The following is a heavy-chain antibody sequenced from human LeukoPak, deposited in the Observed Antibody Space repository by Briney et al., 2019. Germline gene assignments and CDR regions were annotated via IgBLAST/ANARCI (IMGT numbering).Heavy chain of an antibody. D-gene: IGHD2-15*01. V-gene: IGHV4-59*01. J-gene: IGHJ4*03. CDR1: GGSISGYY. CDR2: IYYSGST. Sequence: SETLSLTCTVSGGSISGYYWNWIRQPPGKGLEWNGNIYYSGSTNYNPSLKSRVTISVATSKNQFSLKLSSVTAADTAVYYCARDEYSSGRNGGYFDYWGQGALVTVSS. CDR3: ARDEYSSGRNGGYFDY.